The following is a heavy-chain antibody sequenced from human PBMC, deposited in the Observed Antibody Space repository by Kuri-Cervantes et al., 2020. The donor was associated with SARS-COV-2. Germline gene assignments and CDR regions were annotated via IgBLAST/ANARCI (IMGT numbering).Heavy chain of an antibody. CDR1: GGSISSYY. CDR2: IYYSGSN. Sequence: GSLRLSCTVSGGSISSYYWSWIRQPPGKGLEWIGYIYYSGSNNYNPSLKSRVTISVDASKNQFSLKLSSVTAADTAGYYCARVRIFGVPGFAFDIWGQGTMVTVSS. CDR3: ARVRIFGVPGFAFDI. D-gene: IGHD3-3*01. J-gene: IGHJ3*02. V-gene: IGHV4-59*01.